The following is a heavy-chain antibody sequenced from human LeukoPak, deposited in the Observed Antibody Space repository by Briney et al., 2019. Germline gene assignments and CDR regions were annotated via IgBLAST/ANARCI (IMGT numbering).Heavy chain of an antibody. CDR3: ARHIGRSGFLAGAFDI. J-gene: IGHJ3*02. CDR1: GGSISSSSYY. V-gene: IGHV4-39*01. CDR2: IYYSGST. Sequence: SETLSLTCTVSGGSISSSSYYWGWIRQPPGKGLEWIGSIYYSGSTYYNPSLKSRVIISVDTSKNQFSLKLSSVTAADTAVYYCARHIGRSGFLAGAFDIWGQGTMVTVSS. D-gene: IGHD3-3*01.